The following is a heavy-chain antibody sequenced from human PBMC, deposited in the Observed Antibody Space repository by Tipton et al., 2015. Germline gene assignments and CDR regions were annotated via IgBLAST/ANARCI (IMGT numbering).Heavy chain of an antibody. CDR3: ARDAEQQLVLESNWFDP. Sequence: QSGPEVKKPGASVKVSCKASGYTFTTYGINWVRQAPGQGLEWMGWISTYNGNTNYAQKLQGRVTMTTDTSTSTAYMELRSLRSDDTAVYYCARDAEQQLVLESNWFDPWGQGTLVTVSS. CDR1: GYTFTTYG. D-gene: IGHD6-13*01. CDR2: ISTYNGNT. V-gene: IGHV1-18*01. J-gene: IGHJ5*02.